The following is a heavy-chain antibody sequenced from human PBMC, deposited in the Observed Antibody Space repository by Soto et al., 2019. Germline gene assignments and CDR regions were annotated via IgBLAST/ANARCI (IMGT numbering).Heavy chain of an antibody. CDR2: ITSSTNEK. CDR1: GFPFSSYN. CDR3: ARPYSGSYSFDY. V-gene: IGHV3-21*01. D-gene: IGHD1-26*01. Sequence: GGSLRLSCAASGFPFSSYNMNWVRQAPGRGLEWVSSITSSTNEKYYTDSVKGRFTISRDNAKNSLYLHMNSLRAEDTAVYYCARPYSGSYSFDYWGQGTLVTVS. J-gene: IGHJ4*02.